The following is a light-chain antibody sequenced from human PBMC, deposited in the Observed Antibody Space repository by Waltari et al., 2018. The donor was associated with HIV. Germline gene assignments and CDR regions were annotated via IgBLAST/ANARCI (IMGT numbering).Light chain of an antibody. CDR2: DVS. CDR3: SSYTSSSTLVV. Sequence: QSALTQPASVSGSPGQSITISCTGTSSDVGGYNYVSWYQQHPGKAPKLMIYDVSKRPSEVSNRFSGPQSGNTASLTISGLQAEDEADYYCSSYTSSSTLVVFGGGTKLTVL. J-gene: IGLJ2*01. CDR1: SSDVGGYNY. V-gene: IGLV2-14*03.